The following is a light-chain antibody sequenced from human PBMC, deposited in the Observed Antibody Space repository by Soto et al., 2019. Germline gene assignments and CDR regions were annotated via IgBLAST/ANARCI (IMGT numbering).Light chain of an antibody. CDR2: GAS. V-gene: IGKV1-27*01. CDR3: QKHNGAPFT. Sequence: DFQMTQSPPSLSASVGDRVTITCRASQGISTYLAWYQQKPGKVPKLLISGASTLQSGVTSRFSGTGSGTDFTLTISNLQPEDVATYYCQKHNGAPFTFRPGTKVDIK. J-gene: IGKJ3*01. CDR1: QGISTY.